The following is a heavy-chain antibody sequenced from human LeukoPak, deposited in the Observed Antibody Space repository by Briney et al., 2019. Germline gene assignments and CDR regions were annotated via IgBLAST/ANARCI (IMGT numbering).Heavy chain of an antibody. CDR1: GGSISSYY. CDR2: IYHSGST. D-gene: IGHD6-6*01. Sequence: SETLSLTCTVSGGSISSYYWSWIRQPPGKGLEWIGYIYHSGSTYYNPSLKSRVTISVDRSKNQFSLKLSSVTAADTAVYYCARHYSSWRPYYFDYWGQGTLVTVSS. CDR3: ARHYSSWRPYYFDY. V-gene: IGHV4-59*04. J-gene: IGHJ4*02.